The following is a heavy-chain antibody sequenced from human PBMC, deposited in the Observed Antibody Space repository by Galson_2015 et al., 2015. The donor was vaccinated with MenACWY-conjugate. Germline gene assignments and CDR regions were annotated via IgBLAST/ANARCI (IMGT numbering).Heavy chain of an antibody. CDR3: AKIVRHPVGPYFDS. Sequence: SLRLSCAASGFSVTSHFMGWVRQAPGKGLEWVALLYDDGTSRYADSVKGRFTISRDTLRNSLSLQMHGLRAEDTAMYSCAKIVRHPVGPYFDSWGQGTLVLVSS. D-gene: IGHD2-21*01. J-gene: IGHJ4*02. V-gene: IGHV3-53*01. CDR1: GFSVTSHF. CDR2: LYDDGTS.